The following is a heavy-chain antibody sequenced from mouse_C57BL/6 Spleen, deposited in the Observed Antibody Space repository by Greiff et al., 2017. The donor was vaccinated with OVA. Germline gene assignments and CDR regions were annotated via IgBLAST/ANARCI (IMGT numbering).Heavy chain of an antibody. J-gene: IGHJ1*03. Sequence: VQLQQSGPELVKPGASVKMSCKASGYTFTDYNMHWVKQSHGKSLEWIGYINPNNGGTSYNQKFKGKATLTVNKSSSTAYIERRSLTSEDSAVYYCATPPHDYGSRDWYFEVWGTGTTVTVSS. CDR2: INPNNGGT. D-gene: IGHD1-1*01. CDR3: ATPPHDYGSRDWYFEV. V-gene: IGHV1-22*01. CDR1: GYTFTDYN.